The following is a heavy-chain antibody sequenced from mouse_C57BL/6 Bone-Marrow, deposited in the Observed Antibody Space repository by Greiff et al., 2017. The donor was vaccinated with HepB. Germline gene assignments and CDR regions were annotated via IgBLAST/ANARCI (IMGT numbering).Heavy chain of an antibody. CDR1: GYTFTDYY. J-gene: IGHJ3*01. Sequence: VQLQQSGPELVKPGASVKISCKASGYTFTDYYMNWVKQSHGKSLEWIGDINPNNGGTSYNQKFKGKATLTVDKSSSTAYMELRSLTSEDSAVYYCARSVANWDLAWFAYWGQGTLVTVSA. CDR2: INPNNGGT. V-gene: IGHV1-26*01. D-gene: IGHD4-1*01. CDR3: ARSVANWDLAWFAY.